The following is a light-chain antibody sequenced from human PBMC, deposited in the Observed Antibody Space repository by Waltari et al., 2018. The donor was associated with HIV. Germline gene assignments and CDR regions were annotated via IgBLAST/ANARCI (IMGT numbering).Light chain of an antibody. Sequence: DVQMTQSPSTLSASIGDRVTITCRASQSISDWVAWYQQRPGKAPRLLITKASKLENWVPSRFSGRGSGTEFTLTISSLQPDDFATYFCQQYNTFSPWTFGQGTKVEIK. J-gene: IGKJ1*01. CDR3: QQYNTFSPWT. CDR1: QSISDW. CDR2: KAS. V-gene: IGKV1-5*03.